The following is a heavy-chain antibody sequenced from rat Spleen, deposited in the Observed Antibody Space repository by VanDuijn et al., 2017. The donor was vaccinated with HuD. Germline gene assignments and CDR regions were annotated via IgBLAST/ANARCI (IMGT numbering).Heavy chain of an antibody. CDR2: ISYSGGT. CDR1: GYSFTSSY. D-gene: IGHD1-9*01. V-gene: IGHV3-1*01. Sequence: EVQLQESGPGLVKPSQSLSLTCSVTGYSFTSSYRWNWIRKFPGDKMEWMGYISYSGGTSYSPSLKSRISITRDTSKNQFFLQLNSVTTEDTATYYCARYRDYGYNYFFDYWGQGVMVTVSS. J-gene: IGHJ2*01. CDR3: ARYRDYGYNYFFDY.